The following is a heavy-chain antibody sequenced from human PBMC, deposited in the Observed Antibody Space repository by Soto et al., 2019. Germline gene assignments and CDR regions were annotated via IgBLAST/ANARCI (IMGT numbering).Heavy chain of an antibody. CDR2: LYIGGRS. CDR1: GFIVSSNY. CDR3: ARGHYGMDV. J-gene: IGHJ6*02. V-gene: IGHV3-53*01. Sequence: GGSLRLSCAASGFIVSSNYINWVRQAPGKGLEWVSVLYIGGRSYSADSVKGRFIISRDNSKNTVYLQMNSLRAEDTAVYYCARGHYGMDVWGQGTTVTVSS.